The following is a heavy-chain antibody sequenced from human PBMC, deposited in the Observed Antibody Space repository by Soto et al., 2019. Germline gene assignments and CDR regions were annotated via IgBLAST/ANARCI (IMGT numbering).Heavy chain of an antibody. CDR1: GYTFTGYY. Sequence: GASVKVSCKASGYTFTGYYMHWVRQAPGQGLEWMGWINPNSGGTNYAQKFQGWVTMTRDTSISTAYMELSRLRSDDTAVYYCARALRPYDFWSGYNYGMDVWGQGTTVTVSS. D-gene: IGHD3-3*01. V-gene: IGHV1-2*04. CDR2: INPNSGGT. CDR3: ARALRPYDFWSGYNYGMDV. J-gene: IGHJ6*02.